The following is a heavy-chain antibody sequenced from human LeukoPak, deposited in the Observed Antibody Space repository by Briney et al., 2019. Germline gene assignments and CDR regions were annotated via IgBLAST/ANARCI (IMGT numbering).Heavy chain of an antibody. V-gene: IGHV4-34*01. CDR1: GVSFSDYY. CDR3: ARIGATGNLYYFDY. J-gene: IGHJ4*02. CDR2: IHHSGRT. D-gene: IGHD1-26*01. Sequence: SSETLSLTCAVYGVSFSDYYWASIRQPPGKGLEWVGGIHHSGRTNHYPTLKRRVIISVHTYKHQFSLTVNSLSAADTAVYYCARIGATGNLYYFDYWGEGTLVTVPS.